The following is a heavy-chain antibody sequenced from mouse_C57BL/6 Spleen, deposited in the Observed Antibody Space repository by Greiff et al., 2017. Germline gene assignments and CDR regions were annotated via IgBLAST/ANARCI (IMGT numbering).Heavy chain of an antibody. Sequence: ESGPGLVKPSQSLSLTCSVTGYSITSGYYWNWIRQFPGNKLEWMGYISYDGSNNYNPSLKNRISITRDTSKNQFFLKLNSVTTEDTATYYCARGEWLLSYAMDYWGQGTSVTVSS. CDR2: ISYDGSN. V-gene: IGHV3-6*01. CDR3: ARGEWLLSYAMDY. D-gene: IGHD2-3*01. J-gene: IGHJ4*01. CDR1: GYSITSGYY.